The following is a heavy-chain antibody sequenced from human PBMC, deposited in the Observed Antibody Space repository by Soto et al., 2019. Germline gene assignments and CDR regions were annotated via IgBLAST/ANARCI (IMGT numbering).Heavy chain of an antibody. Sequence: EVQLVESGGGLVKPGGSLRLSCAVSGFTFSSYSMNWVRQAPGKGLEWVSSISTSSSYIYQADSVKGRFTISRDNAKNSLYLQMNSLRAEDTAVYYCARLIGQELRWGDAFDIWGLGTMVTVSS. CDR2: ISTSSSYI. J-gene: IGHJ3*02. D-gene: IGHD3-16*01. V-gene: IGHV3-21*01. CDR1: GFTFSSYS. CDR3: ARLIGQELRWGDAFDI.